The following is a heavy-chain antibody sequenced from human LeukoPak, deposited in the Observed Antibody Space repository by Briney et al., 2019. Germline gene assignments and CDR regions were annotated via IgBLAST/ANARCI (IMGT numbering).Heavy chain of an antibody. CDR1: GFTFRSYS. CDR2: ISSSSSYI. V-gene: IGHV3-21*01. D-gene: IGHD5-18*01. J-gene: IGHJ6*02. Sequence: PGGSLRLSCAASGFTFRSYSMNWVRQAPGKGLEGVSSISSSSSYIYYADSVKGRFTISRDNAKNSLYLQMNSLRAEDRAVYYCALDTAMGDYYGMDVWGEGTTVTVS. CDR3: ALDTAMGDYYGMDV.